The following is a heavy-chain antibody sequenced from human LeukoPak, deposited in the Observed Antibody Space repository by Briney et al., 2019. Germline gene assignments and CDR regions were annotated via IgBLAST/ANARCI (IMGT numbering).Heavy chain of an antibody. Sequence: GGSLRLSCAASGFAFSSYVLSWVRQAPGKGLKWVSAIGGSGGAIYYADSVKGRFTISRDNSKNTLYLQMNSLRADDTAVYYCAKGVGINNYYYYGVDVWGKGTTVTVSS. CDR1: GFAFSSYV. CDR3: AKGVGINNYYYYGVDV. CDR2: IGGSGGAI. J-gene: IGHJ6*04. D-gene: IGHD2-15*01. V-gene: IGHV3-23*01.